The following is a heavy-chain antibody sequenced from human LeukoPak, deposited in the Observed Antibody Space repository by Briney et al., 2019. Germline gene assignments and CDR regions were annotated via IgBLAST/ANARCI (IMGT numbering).Heavy chain of an antibody. CDR1: GFTFSSYE. J-gene: IGHJ4*02. Sequence: PGGSLRLSCAASGFTFSSYEMNWVRQAPGKGLEWVSYISSSGSTIYYADSVKGRFAISRDNAKNSLYLQMNSLRAEDTAVYYCARDGRWELHDYWGQGTLVTVSS. V-gene: IGHV3-48*03. CDR2: ISSSGSTI. CDR3: ARDGRWELHDY. D-gene: IGHD1-26*01.